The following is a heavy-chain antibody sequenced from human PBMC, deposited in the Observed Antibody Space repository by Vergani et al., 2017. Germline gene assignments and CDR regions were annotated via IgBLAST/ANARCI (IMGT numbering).Heavy chain of an antibody. CDR2: ISYDGNNK. J-gene: IGHJ6*03. CDR1: GFTFSSYA. Sequence: QVQLVESGGGVVQPGRSLRLSCAASGFTFSSYAMHWVRQAPGKGLEWVAVISYDGNNKYYADSVKGRFTISRDNSKNTLYLQMNSLRVEDTAVYYCARDRGYCSSTSCPNPYYYYYMDVWGKGTTVTVSS. CDR3: ARDRGYCSSTSCPNPYYYYYMDV. D-gene: IGHD2-2*01. V-gene: IGHV3-30-3*01.